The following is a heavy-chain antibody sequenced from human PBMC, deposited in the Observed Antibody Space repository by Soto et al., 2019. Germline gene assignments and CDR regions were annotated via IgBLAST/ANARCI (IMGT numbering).Heavy chain of an antibody. V-gene: IGHV3-23*01. CDR1: GFSFSSYS. CDR3: AKSWGDTWQQSAFDI. Sequence: EVQLLESGGDLIQPGGSLRPSCAASGFSFSSYSMSWVRQVPGKGLEWVSGMSATGGSTYYADSVKGRFTTSRDNSRKTLYLQMNSLRADDTAVYYCAKSWGDTWQQSAFDIWGLGTMVTVSA. CDR2: MSATGGST. D-gene: IGHD5-18*01. J-gene: IGHJ3*02.